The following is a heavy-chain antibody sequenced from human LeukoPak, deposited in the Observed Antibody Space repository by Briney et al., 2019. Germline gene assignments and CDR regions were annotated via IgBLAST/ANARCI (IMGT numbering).Heavy chain of an antibody. V-gene: IGHV3-15*04. CDR2: IESKVDGGTT. CDR1: RFTFSNAW. CDR3: TTDRTNWFDP. J-gene: IGHJ5*02. Sequence: GGSLRLSCAASRFTFSNAWMSWVRQAPGKGLEWVGRIESKVDGGTTVYAAPVKGRFSISRDDSKNTLYLQMNSLKTEDTAVYYCTTDRTNWFDPWGQGTLVTVSS.